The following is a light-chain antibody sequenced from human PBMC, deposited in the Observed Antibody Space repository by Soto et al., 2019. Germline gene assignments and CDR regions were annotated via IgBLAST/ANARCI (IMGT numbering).Light chain of an antibody. J-gene: IGKJ4*01. CDR3: QQRSNWLT. V-gene: IGKV3-11*01. CDR2: DAS. Sequence: EIVLTQSPATLSLSPGERATLSCRASQSIASYLAWYQQKPGQAPRLLIYDASKRATGIPARYSGSGSGTDFPLTISSLEPEDVAVYYCQQRSNWLTFGGGTKVEIK. CDR1: QSIASY.